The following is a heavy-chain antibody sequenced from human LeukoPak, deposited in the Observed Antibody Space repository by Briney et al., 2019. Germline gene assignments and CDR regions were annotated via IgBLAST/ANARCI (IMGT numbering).Heavy chain of an antibody. Sequence: RTSETLSLTCTDSGGSISSYYWSWLRQPPRNGLEWVGYIYYSGITNYNPSLKSRITMSVDTSKNQFSLNLSSVTAADTAVYYCARDSRYCNSISCYGRPGYYGLDVWGQGTTVTVSS. CDR2: IYYSGIT. CDR1: GGSISSYY. J-gene: IGHJ6*02. CDR3: ARDSRYCNSISCYGRPGYYGLDV. V-gene: IGHV4-59*01. D-gene: IGHD2-2*01.